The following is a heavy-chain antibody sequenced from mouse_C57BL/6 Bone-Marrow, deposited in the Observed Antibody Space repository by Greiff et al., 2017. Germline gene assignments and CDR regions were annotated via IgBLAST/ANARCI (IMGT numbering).Heavy chain of an antibody. CDR3: ARGYSNYVGYFDY. J-gene: IGHJ2*01. CDR1: GYTFTDYY. D-gene: IGHD2-5*01. V-gene: IGHV1-26*01. Sequence: VQLQQSGPELVKPGASVKISCKASGYTFTDYYMNWVKQSHGKSLEWIGDINPNNGGTSYNQKFKGKATLTVDKSSSTAYMELRSLTSEDSAVYYCARGYSNYVGYFDYWGQGTTLTVSS. CDR2: INPNNGGT.